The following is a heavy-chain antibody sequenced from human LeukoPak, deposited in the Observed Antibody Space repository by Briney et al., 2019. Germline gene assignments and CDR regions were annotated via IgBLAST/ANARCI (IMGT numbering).Heavy chain of an antibody. Sequence: GGSLRLSCAASGFTFSSYAMHWVRQAPGKGLEWVAVISYDGSNKYYADSVKGRFTISRDNSKNTLYLQMNSLRAEDTAVYYCARERVVRSDAFDIWGQGTMVTVSS. J-gene: IGHJ3*02. CDR2: ISYDGSNK. CDR1: GFTFSSYA. V-gene: IGHV3-30*04. CDR3: ARERVVRSDAFDI. D-gene: IGHD2-21*01.